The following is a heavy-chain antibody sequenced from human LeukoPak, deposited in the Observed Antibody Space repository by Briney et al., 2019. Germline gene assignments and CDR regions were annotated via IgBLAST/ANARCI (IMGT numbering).Heavy chain of an antibody. CDR2: ISSSTTI. Sequence: GGSLRLSCAASGFIFSSYSMNWVRQAPGKGLEWLSYISSSTTIYYADSVKGRFTISRDNAKNSLYLQMNSLKAEDTAVYYCARNRFPITGTTNNYYMDVWGKGTTVTVSS. D-gene: IGHD1-7*01. J-gene: IGHJ6*03. V-gene: IGHV3-48*04. CDR1: GFIFSSYS. CDR3: ARNRFPITGTTNNYYMDV.